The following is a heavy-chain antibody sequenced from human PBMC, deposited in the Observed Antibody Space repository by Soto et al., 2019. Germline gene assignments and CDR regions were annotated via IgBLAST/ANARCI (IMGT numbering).Heavy chain of an antibody. D-gene: IGHD3-16*01. J-gene: IGHJ3*02. CDR3: ASMIDAFDS. Sequence: VGSLRLSCAASVFTFSTYVMHWVRQAPGKGLEWVAAIWYDSSNKYYAASLKGRFTISRDNSKNTLYLQMNSLGAEDTAVYYCASMIDAFDSWGQGTMVNVSS. V-gene: IGHV3-33*01. CDR1: VFTFSTYV. CDR2: IWYDSSNK.